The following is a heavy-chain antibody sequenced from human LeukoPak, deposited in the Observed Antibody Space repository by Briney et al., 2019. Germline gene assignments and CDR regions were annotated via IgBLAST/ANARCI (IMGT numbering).Heavy chain of an antibody. CDR1: GGSISSYY. CDR3: ARAPGYSSSWHRPGYYYGMDV. CDR2: IYYSGST. Sequence: SSETLSLTCTVSGGSISSYYWSWIRQPPGKGLEWIGYIYYSGSTNYNPSLKSRVTISVDTSKNQFSLKLSSVTAADTAVYYCARAPGYSSSWHRPGYYYGMDVWGQGTTVTVSS. D-gene: IGHD6-13*01. J-gene: IGHJ6*02. V-gene: IGHV4-59*12.